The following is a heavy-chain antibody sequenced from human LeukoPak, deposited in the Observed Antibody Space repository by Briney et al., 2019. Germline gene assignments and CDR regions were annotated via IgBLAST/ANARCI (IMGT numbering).Heavy chain of an antibody. CDR3: ARRPVLLWFGELSQGFDY. CDR1: GGSFSGYY. CDR2: INHSGST. V-gene: IGHV4-34*01. Sequence: SETLSLTCAVYGGSFSGYYWSWIRQPPGKGLEWIGGINHSGSTNYNPSLKSRVTISVDTSKNQFSLKLSSVTAADTAVYYCARRPVLLWFGELSQGFDYWGQGTLVTVSS. J-gene: IGHJ4*02. D-gene: IGHD3-10*01.